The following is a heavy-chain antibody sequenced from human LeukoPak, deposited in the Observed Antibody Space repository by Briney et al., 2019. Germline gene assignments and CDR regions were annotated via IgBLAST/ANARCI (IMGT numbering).Heavy chain of an antibody. D-gene: IGHD5-18*01. CDR3: AREEYSYGYAFDY. V-gene: IGHV3-21*01. J-gene: IGHJ4*02. Sequence: GGSLRLSCAASGLTFSSYSMNWVRQAPGKGLEWVSSISSSSSYIYYADSVKGRFTISRDNAKNSLYLQMNSLRAEDTAVYYCAREEYSYGYAFDYWGQGTLVTVSS. CDR2: ISSSSSYI. CDR1: GLTFSSYS.